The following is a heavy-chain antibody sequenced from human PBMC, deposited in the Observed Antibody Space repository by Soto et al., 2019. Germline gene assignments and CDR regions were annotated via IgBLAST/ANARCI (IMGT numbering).Heavy chain of an antibody. Sequence: ASVKVSCKASGYTFTGYYMHWVRQAPGQGLEWIGIINPDGGVTTXGKKFQGRVTITGDTSTNTLYMELSSLRSDDTAVYYCARSLAVTAIDYWGQGTLVTV. J-gene: IGHJ4*02. CDR3: ARSLAVTAIDY. D-gene: IGHD2-21*02. CDR2: INPDGGVT. V-gene: IGHV1-46*01. CDR1: GYTFTGYY.